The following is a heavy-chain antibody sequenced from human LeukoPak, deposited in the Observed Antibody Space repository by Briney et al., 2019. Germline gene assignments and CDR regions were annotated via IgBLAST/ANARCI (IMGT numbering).Heavy chain of an antibody. CDR2: ISGSGTI. J-gene: IGHJ4*02. CDR3: ARAMTYYDILTGYLGGNYFDY. CDR1: GGSINSY. Sequence: SETLSLTCTVSGGSINSYWSWIRQPAGKGLEWIGRISGSGTITYNPALQSRLSISIDTSKNQFSLKLMSVTAADTAVYYCARAMTYYDILTGYLGGNYFDYWGQGTLVTVSS. V-gene: IGHV4-4*07. D-gene: IGHD3-9*01.